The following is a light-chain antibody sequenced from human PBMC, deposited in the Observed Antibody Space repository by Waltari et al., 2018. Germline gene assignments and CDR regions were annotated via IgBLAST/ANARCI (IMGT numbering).Light chain of an antibody. J-gene: IGKJ3*01. CDR2: WAF. CDR3: QQYYSTPFT. Sequence: DIVMTQSPDSLAVSLGERATINCKSSQSVFYSSNNKNQVGWYQQKPGQPPKLIIYWAFPRASGVPDRFSGSGSGTDFTLTISSLQAEDVGVYYCQQYYSTPFTFGPGTKVDIK. V-gene: IGKV4-1*01. CDR1: QSVFYSSNNKNQ.